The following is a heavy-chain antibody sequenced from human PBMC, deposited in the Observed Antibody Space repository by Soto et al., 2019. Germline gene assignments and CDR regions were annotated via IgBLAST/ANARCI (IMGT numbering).Heavy chain of an antibody. CDR1: GFTFSSYG. CDR3: ARSLGRRDGMDV. Sequence: QVQLVESGGGVVQPGRSLRLSCAASGFTFSSYGMHWVRQAPGKGLEWVAVIYSGGSTYYADSVTGRFTISRDNSKNTLYLQMNSLRAEDTAVYYCARSLGRRDGMDVWGQGTTVSVSS. V-gene: IGHV3-NL1*01. J-gene: IGHJ6*02. CDR2: IYSGGST. D-gene: IGHD1-26*01.